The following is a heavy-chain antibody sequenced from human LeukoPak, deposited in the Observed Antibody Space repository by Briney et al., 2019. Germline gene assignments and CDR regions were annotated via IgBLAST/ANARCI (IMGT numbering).Heavy chain of an antibody. CDR1: GGSFSDYS. CDR2: IKSKVDGGTA. J-gene: IGHJ4*02. CDR3: TRDREVAGPDS. Sequence: SCKASGGSFSDYSISWVRQAPGRGLEWVGRIKSKVDGGTADYAAVVEGRFTISRDDSENTLSLQMSSLRTDDTAVYYCTRDREVAGPDSWGQGTLVTVSS. V-gene: IGHV3-15*01. D-gene: IGHD6-19*01.